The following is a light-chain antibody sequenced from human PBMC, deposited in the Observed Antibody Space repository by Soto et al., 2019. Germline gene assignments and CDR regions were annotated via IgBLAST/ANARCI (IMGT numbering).Light chain of an antibody. CDR1: QDISNY. Sequence: DLQMTQSPSSLSASVGDRVTITCQASQDISNYLNWYQQKPGKAPKLLIYDASNLETGVPSRFSGSGSGTEFTFTISSLQPEDIAAYYCQQYDNLEVTFGGGTKVEIK. CDR2: DAS. CDR3: QQYDNLEVT. V-gene: IGKV1-33*01. J-gene: IGKJ4*01.